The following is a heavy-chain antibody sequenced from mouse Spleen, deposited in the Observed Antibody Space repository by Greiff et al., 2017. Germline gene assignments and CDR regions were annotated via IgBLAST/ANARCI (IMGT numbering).Heavy chain of an antibody. D-gene: IGHD4-1*01. CDR1: GFTFSSYG. Sequence: EVKLMESGGDLVKPGGSLKLSCAASGFTFSSYGMSWVRQTPDKRLEWVATISSGGSYTYYPDSVKGRFTISRDNAKNTLYLQMSSLKSEDTAMYYCARQTGTRGVYWYFDVWGTGTTVTVSS. V-gene: IGHV5-6*01. CDR3: ARQTGTRGVYWYFDV. J-gene: IGHJ1*03. CDR2: ISSGGSYT.